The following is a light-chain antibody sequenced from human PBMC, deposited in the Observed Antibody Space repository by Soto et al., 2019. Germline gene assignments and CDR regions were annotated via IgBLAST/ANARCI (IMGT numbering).Light chain of an antibody. V-gene: IGLV2-14*01. CDR3: SSYTSRSTLV. CDR2: EVT. J-gene: IGLJ1*01. CDR1: SSDVGGYNY. Sequence: ALTQPASVSRSPGQSVTISCTGTSSDVGGYNYVSWYQQHPGKAPKLMIYEVTNRPSGVSNRFSGSKSGNTASLTISGLQAEDEADYYCSSYTSRSTLVFATGTKVTVL.